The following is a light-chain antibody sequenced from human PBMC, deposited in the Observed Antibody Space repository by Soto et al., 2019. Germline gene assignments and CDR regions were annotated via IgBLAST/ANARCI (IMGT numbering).Light chain of an antibody. CDR3: CSYAGIYTWV. CDR1: SSDVGGYNH. V-gene: IGLV2-11*01. J-gene: IGLJ3*02. Sequence: QFALTQTRSVSGSPGQSVTISCTGSSSDVGGYNHVSWYQQHPGKAPKLIIYEVSMRPSGVPDRFSGSKSGNTASLTISGLQAGDEADYYCCSYAGIYTWVFGGGTKVTVL. CDR2: EVS.